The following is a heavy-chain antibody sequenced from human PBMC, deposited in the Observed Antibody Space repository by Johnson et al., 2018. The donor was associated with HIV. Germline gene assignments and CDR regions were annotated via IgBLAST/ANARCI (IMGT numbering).Heavy chain of an antibody. V-gene: IGHV3-30-3*01. Sequence: QVQLVESGGGVVQPGRSLRLSCAASGFTFSSYTMHWVRHVPDKGLEWVALISYDGSSKYYADSVKGRFTISRDNSKNTLYLQMNSLRAEDTAVYYCARACRDGYTCDVYDIWGQGTMVTVSS. CDR2: ISYDGSSK. D-gene: IGHD5-24*01. CDR1: GFTFSSYT. J-gene: IGHJ3*02. CDR3: ARACRDGYTCDVYDI.